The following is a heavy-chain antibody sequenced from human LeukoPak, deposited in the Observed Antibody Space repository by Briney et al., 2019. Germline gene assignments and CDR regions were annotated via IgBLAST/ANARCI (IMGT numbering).Heavy chain of an antibody. CDR3: ARDHNPSYSGSYYPCY. V-gene: IGHV4-59*12. D-gene: IGHD1-26*01. CDR1: GGSISSYY. J-gene: IGHJ4*02. CDR2: IHYSGGIT. Sequence: SETLSLTCTVSGGSISSYYWSWIRQPPGKGLEWIGYIHYSGGITYYNPSLKSRVTISVDTSKNQFSLSLSSVTAADTAVYYCARDHNPSYSGSYYPCYWGQGTLVTVSS.